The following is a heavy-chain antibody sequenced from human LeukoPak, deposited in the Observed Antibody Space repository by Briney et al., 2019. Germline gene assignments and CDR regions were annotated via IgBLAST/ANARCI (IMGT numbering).Heavy chain of an antibody. CDR1: GFTFSSYA. CDR3: ARGSKSSPTRFDY. CDR2: ISYDGSNK. Sequence: GSLRLSCAASGFTFSSYAMHWVRQAPGKGLEWVAVISYDGSNKYYADSVKGRFTISRDNSKNTLYLQMNSLRAEDTAVYYCARGSKSSPTRFDYWGQGTLVTVSS. V-gene: IGHV3-30*04. J-gene: IGHJ4*02. D-gene: IGHD2-2*01.